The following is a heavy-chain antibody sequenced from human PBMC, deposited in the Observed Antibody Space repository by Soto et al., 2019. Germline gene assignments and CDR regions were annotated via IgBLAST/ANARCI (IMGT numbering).Heavy chain of an antibody. Sequence: ASVTVSCKASGYTFTGYYMHWVRQAPGQGLEGMGWINPNSGATNHAQKFQGRVTMTRATSIRTAYMELSRLRSDETGVYYSARVGEFQWLLAYYGMDAWGQGTTLIRLL. CDR3: ARVGEFQWLLAYYGMDA. V-gene: IGHV1-2*02. D-gene: IGHD5-12*01. CDR2: INPNSGAT. CDR1: GYTFTGYY. J-gene: IGHJ6*02.